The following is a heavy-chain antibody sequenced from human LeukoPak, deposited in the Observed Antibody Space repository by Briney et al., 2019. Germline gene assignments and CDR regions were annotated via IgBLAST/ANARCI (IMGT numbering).Heavy chain of an antibody. CDR3: ARNHESDNWFDP. CDR2: ISAYTGNT. V-gene: IGHV1-18*01. Sequence: GASVKVSCKASGYTFTSYGISWVRQAPGQGLEWMGWISAYTGNTNYAQKLQGRVTMTTDTSTSTAYMELRSLRSEDTAVYYCARNHESDNWFDPWGQGTLVTVSS. J-gene: IGHJ5*02. CDR1: GYTFTSYG.